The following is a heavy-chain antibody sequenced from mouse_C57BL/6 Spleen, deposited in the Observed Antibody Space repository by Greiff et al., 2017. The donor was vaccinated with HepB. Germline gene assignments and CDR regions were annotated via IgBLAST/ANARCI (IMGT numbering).Heavy chain of an antibody. Sequence: VQLQQSGPELVKPGASVKISCKASGYAFSSSWMNWVKQRPGKGLEWIGRIYPGDGDTNYNGKFKGKATLTADKSSSTAYMKLISLTSEDSAVYFWASLYYDYDVWFAYWGQGTLVTVSA. CDR3: ASLYYDYDVWFAY. D-gene: IGHD2-4*01. CDR2: IYPGDGDT. V-gene: IGHV1-82*01. J-gene: IGHJ3*01. CDR1: GYAFSSSW.